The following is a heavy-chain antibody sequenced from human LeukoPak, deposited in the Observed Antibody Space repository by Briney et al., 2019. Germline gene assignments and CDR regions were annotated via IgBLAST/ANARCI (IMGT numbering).Heavy chain of an antibody. CDR1: GYTFTSYD. D-gene: IGHD6-6*01. CDR2: MNPNSGNT. CDR3: ARVVAARQGDYYYYYMDV. V-gene: IGHV1-8*01. Sequence: ASVKVSCKASGYTFTSYDINWVRQATGQGLEWMGWMNPNSGNTGYAQKFQGRVTVTRNTSISTAYMELSSLRSEDTAVYYCARVVAARQGDYYYYYMDVWGKGTTVTVSS. J-gene: IGHJ6*03.